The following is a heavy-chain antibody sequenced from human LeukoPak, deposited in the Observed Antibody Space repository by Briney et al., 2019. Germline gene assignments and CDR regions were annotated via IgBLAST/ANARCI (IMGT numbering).Heavy chain of an antibody. CDR2: IYYSGST. D-gene: IGHD5-18*01. V-gene: IGHV4-30-4*02. Sequence: PSETLPLTCTVSGGSISSGDYYWSWIRQPPGKGLEWIGYIYYSGSTYYNPSLKSRVTISVDTSKNQFSLKLSSVTAADTAVYYCARATTGYSYGFQHWGQGTLVTVSS. CDR3: ARATTGYSYGFQH. CDR1: GGSISSGDYY. J-gene: IGHJ1*01.